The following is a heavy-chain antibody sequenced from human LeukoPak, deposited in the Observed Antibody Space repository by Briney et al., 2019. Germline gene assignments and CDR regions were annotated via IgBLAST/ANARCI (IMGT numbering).Heavy chain of an antibody. CDR3: ARPYDDYGDNWFDP. V-gene: IGHV4-39*01. Sequence: SETPSLTCTVSGGSISSSSYYWGWIRQPPGKGLEWIGSIYYSGSTYYNPSLKSRVTISVDTSKNQFSLKLSSVTAADTAVYYCARPYDDYGDNWFDPWGQGTLVTVSS. J-gene: IGHJ5*02. D-gene: IGHD4-17*01. CDR2: IYYSGST. CDR1: GGSISSSSYY.